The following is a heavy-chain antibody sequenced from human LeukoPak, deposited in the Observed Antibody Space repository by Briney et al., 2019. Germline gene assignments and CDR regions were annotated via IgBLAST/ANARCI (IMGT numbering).Heavy chain of an antibody. Sequence: SETLSLTCTVSGGSISSYYWSWIRQPPGKGLEWIGYIYYSGSTNYNPSLKSRVTISVDTSKNQFSLKLSSVTAADTAVYYCARSGDYRRSPYYYNGMDVWGQGTTVTVSS. CDR2: IYYSGST. J-gene: IGHJ6*02. CDR3: ARSGDYRRSPYYYNGMDV. D-gene: IGHD4-17*01. CDR1: GGSISSYY. V-gene: IGHV4-59*08.